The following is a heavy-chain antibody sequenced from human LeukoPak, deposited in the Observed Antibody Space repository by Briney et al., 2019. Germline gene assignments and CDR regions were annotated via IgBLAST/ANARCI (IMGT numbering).Heavy chain of an antibody. J-gene: IGHJ3*02. CDR1: GFIFNYYA. CDR3: ARTSSAFDI. Sequence: PGGSLRLSCATSGFIFNYYAMSWVRQAPGKGLEWASYISSSSSTIYYADSVKGRFTISRDNAKNSLYLQMNSLRDEDTALYYCARTSSAFDIWGQGTMVTVSS. D-gene: IGHD2-2*01. CDR2: ISSSSSTI. V-gene: IGHV3-48*02.